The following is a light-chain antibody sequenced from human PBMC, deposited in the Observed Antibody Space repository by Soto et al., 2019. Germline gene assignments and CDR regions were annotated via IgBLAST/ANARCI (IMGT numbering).Light chain of an antibody. V-gene: IGKV3-15*01. Sequence: EIVMTQSPATLSVSPGERATLSCRASQSVSSNLAWYQQKPGQASRLLIYGASTRATGISVRFSGSGSGTEFTLTISSLQSEDFAVYYCQQYNNWPGAFGGGTKVEIK. J-gene: IGKJ4*01. CDR1: QSVSSN. CDR3: QQYNNWPGA. CDR2: GAS.